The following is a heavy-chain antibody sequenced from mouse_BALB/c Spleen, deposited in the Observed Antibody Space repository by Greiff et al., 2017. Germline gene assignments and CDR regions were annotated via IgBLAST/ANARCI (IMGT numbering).Heavy chain of an antibody. CDR1: GYTFTSYN. J-gene: IGHJ4*01. CDR2: IYPGNGDT. CDR3: ARGYAMDY. V-gene: IGHV1-12*01. Sequence: VQLQQPGAELVKPGASVKMSCKASGYTFTSYNMHWVKQTPGQGLEWIGAIYPGNGDTSYNQKFKGKATLTADKSSSTAYMQLSSLTSEDSAVYYCARGYAMDYWGQGTSVTVSS.